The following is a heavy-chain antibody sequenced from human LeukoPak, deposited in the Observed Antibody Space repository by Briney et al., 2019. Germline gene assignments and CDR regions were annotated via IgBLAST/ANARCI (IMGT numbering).Heavy chain of an antibody. CDR3: AKSDYYGSGSYYFGY. CDR2: IYHSGST. D-gene: IGHD3-10*01. J-gene: IGHJ4*02. CDR1: GYSISSGYY. Sequence: SETLSLTCTVSGYSISSGYYWGWIRQPPGKGPEWIGSIYHSGSTYYNPSLKSRVTISVDTSKNQFSLKLSSVTAADTAVYYCAKSDYYGSGSYYFGYWGQGTLVTVSS. V-gene: IGHV4-38-2*02.